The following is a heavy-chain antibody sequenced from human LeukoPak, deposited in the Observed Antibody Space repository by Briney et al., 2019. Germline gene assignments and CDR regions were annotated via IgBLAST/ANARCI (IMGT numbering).Heavy chain of an antibody. V-gene: IGHV3-23*01. CDR2: ISGSGGST. J-gene: IGHJ4*02. Sequence: PGGSLRLSCAVSGFTFSICAMNWVRQAPGKGLEWVSGISGSGGSTYYADSVKGRFTISRDSSKNTVYLQMNSLRAEDTAVYYCAKADGSYKTLIDYWGQGTLVTVSS. CDR1: GFTFSICA. CDR3: AKADGSYKTLIDY. D-gene: IGHD3-10*01.